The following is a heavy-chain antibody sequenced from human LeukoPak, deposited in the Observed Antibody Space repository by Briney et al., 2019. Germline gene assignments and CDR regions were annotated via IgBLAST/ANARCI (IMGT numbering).Heavy chain of an antibody. V-gene: IGHV3-43*02. CDR1: GFTFDDYA. J-gene: IGHJ3*01. D-gene: IGHD2-15*01. CDR2: ISGDGRDT. CDR3: AKDRIMAYQDTADSFDV. Sequence: PGGSLRLSCAASGFTFDDYAMHWVRQAPGKGLEWVSLISGDGRDTFYRDSVKARFTISRDNSKNSLYLQMISLRTEDTAWYYCAKDRIMAYQDTADSFDVCGQGTMVTVSS.